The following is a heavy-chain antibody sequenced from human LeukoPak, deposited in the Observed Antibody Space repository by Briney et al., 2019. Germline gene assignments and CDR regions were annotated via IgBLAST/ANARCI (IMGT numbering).Heavy chain of an antibody. J-gene: IGHJ6*02. CDR1: GFTFGSYW. V-gene: IGHV3-7*02. CDR2: IKQDGSGK. CDR3: LMSLTAHYYSGLDV. D-gene: IGHD2-21*02. Sequence: GGSLRLSCAASGFTFGSYWMSWVRQAPGKGLEWVANIKQDGSGKYYVDSVKGRFTISRDNAKNSLFLQMNSLRADDTAVYHCLMSLTAHYYSGLDVWGQGTTVTVSS.